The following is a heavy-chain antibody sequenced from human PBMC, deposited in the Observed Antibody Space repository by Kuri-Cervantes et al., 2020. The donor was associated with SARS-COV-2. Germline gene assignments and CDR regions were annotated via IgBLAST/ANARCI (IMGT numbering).Heavy chain of an antibody. J-gene: IGHJ4*02. CDR3: ATSGTSTDHYFDY. CDR1: GYTFTSYY. D-gene: IGHD1-14*01. CDR2: INPSGGST. Sequence: ASVKVSCKASGYTFTSYYIHWVRQAPGQGLEWMGIINPSGGSTNYAQNFQGWVTMTRDTSISTAYMELSRLRSDDTAVYYCATSGTSTDHYFDYWGQGTLVTVSS. V-gene: IGHV1-2*04.